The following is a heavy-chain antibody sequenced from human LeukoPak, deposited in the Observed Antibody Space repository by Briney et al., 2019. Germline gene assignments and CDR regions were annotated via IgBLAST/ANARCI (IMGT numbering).Heavy chain of an antibody. Sequence: GGSLRLSCAASGFTFSNYGIHWVRQAPGKWLEWVIFIRYDGDNKYHGDSVKGRLTISRDNSKNTLYLQMSSLRAEDTAVYYCARAYSTYPDYWGQGTLVTVSS. CDR1: GFTFSNYG. D-gene: IGHD2-15*01. J-gene: IGHJ4*02. V-gene: IGHV3-30*02. CDR2: IRYDGDNK. CDR3: ARAYSTYPDY.